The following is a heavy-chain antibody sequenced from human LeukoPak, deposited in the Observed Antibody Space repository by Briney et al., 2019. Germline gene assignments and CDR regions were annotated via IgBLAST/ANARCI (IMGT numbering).Heavy chain of an antibody. Sequence: ASVKVSCKASGYTFTDYYIHWVRQAPGQGLEWMGWIHPKRRGTNYAQAFQGRATMTRDTPISTVYMELNRLTSDDTALYYCARGASLKYYLDSGDYYSFDYWGQGTLVTVAS. J-gene: IGHJ4*02. CDR1: GYTFTDYY. D-gene: IGHD3-22*01. V-gene: IGHV1-2*02. CDR2: IHPKRRGT. CDR3: ARGASLKYYLDSGDYYSFDY.